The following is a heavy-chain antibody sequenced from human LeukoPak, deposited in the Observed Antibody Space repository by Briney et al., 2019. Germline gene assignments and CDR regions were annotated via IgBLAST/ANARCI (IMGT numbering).Heavy chain of an antibody. Sequence: GESLKISCKGSGYSFSIYWICWVRQRPGKGLEWMGIIYPGDSQTRYSPSFQGQVTISADKSTSTAYLQWSSLKASDTAMYYCAKATTVASWGYFQHWGQGTLVSVSS. CDR1: GYSFSIYW. CDR3: AKATTVASWGYFQH. D-gene: IGHD4-23*01. CDR2: IYPGDSQT. J-gene: IGHJ1*01. V-gene: IGHV5-51*01.